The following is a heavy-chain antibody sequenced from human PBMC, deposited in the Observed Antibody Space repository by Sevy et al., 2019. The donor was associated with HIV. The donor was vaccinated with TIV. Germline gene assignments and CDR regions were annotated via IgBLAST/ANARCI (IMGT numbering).Heavy chain of an antibody. CDR3: AKVATYGSWSEERRPNDY. D-gene: IGHD6-6*01. CDR1: GFTFSSYD. CDR2: ISRSGSST. J-gene: IGHJ4*02. V-gene: IGHV3-23*01. Sequence: GGSLRLSCAASGFTFSSYDMSWVRQAPGKGLEWVSAISRSGSSTYYADSVKGRFTISSDNSKDTLYLQMNSLRAEDTAVYSGAKVATYGSWSEERRPNDYWGQGTLVTVSS.